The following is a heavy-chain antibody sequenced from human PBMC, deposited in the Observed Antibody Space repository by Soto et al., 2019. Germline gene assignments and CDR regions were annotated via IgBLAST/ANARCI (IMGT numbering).Heavy chain of an antibody. Sequence: ASVKVSCKASGGTFSSYTISWVRQAPGQGLEWMGRIIPILGIANYAQKFQGRVTITADRSTSTAYMELSSLRSEDTAVYYCARVLSSGWHGMYYFDYWGQGTLVTVSS. J-gene: IGHJ4*02. CDR2: IIPILGIA. D-gene: IGHD6-19*01. V-gene: IGHV1-69*02. CDR1: GGTFSSYT. CDR3: ARVLSSGWHGMYYFDY.